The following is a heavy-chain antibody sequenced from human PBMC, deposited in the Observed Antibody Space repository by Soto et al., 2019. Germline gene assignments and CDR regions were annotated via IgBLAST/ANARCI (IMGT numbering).Heavy chain of an antibody. CDR3: GRGPSPRAPAGGTPYYYAMDV. J-gene: IGHJ6*02. CDR2: MNPINGAT. V-gene: IGHV1-8*02. Sequence: ASVKVSCKASGYDFTAYDINWVRQASGQGLEWMGWMNPINGATGGARRFQGRVSMTRNTATATAYLELTSLRSDDSAVYFCGRGPSPRAPAGGTPYYYAMDVWGQGTTVTVSS. CDR1: GYDFTAYD. D-gene: IGHD2-2*01.